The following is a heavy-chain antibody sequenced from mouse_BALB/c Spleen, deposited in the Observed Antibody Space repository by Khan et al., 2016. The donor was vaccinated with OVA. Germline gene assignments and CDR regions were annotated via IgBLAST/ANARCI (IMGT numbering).Heavy chain of an antibody. V-gene: IGHV2-9*02. J-gene: IGHJ3*01. D-gene: IGHD1-3*01. CDR1: GFSLSNYG. CDR3: ARAFYNGAWFAY. Sequence: QVQLKESGPGLVAPSQTLSITCTVSGFSLSNYGIHWVRQSPGKGLEWLGVIWAGGSTNHNSALMSRLSISKDNSKSQVFLKMNSLQTDDPAMYYCARAFYNGAWFAYWGQGTLVTVSA. CDR2: IWAGGST.